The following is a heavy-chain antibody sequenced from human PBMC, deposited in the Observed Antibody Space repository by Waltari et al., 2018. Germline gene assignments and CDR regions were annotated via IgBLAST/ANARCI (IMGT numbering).Heavy chain of an antibody. Sequence: QVQLQQWGATLLKPSETLSLTCAVYGASLSDYFWTWIRQSPGKGLEWIGENSLKDVTYYNPSLESRVSVHLDTSKNQLDRRLESVTAADTAIYYCARGPRDKWLGRYSGEYFHHWGPGTLVSVSA. CDR3: ARGPRDKWLGRYSGEYFHH. CDR1: GASLSDYF. V-gene: IGHV4-34*02. CDR2: NSLKDVT. D-gene: IGHD6-19*01. J-gene: IGHJ1*01.